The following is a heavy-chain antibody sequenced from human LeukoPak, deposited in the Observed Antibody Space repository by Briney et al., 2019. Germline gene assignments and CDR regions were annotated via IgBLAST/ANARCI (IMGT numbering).Heavy chain of an antibody. V-gene: IGHV3-15*01. CDR2: IKSKTDGGTT. D-gene: IGHD3-3*01. CDR1: GFTFSNAW. CDR3: TRDTVGYDFWSGYSEY. Sequence: PGGSLRLSCAASGFTFSNAWMSWVRQAPGKGLEWVGRIKSKTDGGTTDYAAPVKGRFTISRDDSKNTLYLQMNSLKTEDTAVYYCTRDTVGYDFWSGYSEYWGQGTLVTVSS. J-gene: IGHJ4*02.